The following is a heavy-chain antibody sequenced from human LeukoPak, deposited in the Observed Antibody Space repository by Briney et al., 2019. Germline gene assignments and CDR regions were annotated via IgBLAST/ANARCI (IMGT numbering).Heavy chain of an antibody. J-gene: IGHJ4*02. CDR2: ISYEGGTQ. V-gene: IGHV3-30*18. CDR3: AKGRGYSSPFRYFDY. CDR1: GVTLSPYG. D-gene: IGHD5-18*01. Sequence: GGSLRLSCAASGVTLSPYGMHWVRQAPGKGLEWVAVISYEGGTQHYADSVKGRFIISRDNPRNTLYLQMNILRTEDTAVYYCAKGRGYSSPFRYFDYWGQGTLVTVSS.